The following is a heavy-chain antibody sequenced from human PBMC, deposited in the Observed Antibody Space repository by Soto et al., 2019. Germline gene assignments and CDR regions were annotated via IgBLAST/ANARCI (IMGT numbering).Heavy chain of an antibody. V-gene: IGHV4-30-4*01. Sequence: PSETLSLTCTVSGGSISSGDYYWSWIRQPPGKGLEWIGYIYHTGNTYYNPSLKSRVSISVDTSKNQFSLKLSSVTAADTAVYYCARDLSPVQYDSSGPVAGWGQGTLVTVSS. CDR1: GGSISSGDYY. D-gene: IGHD3-22*01. CDR2: IYHTGNT. J-gene: IGHJ4*02. CDR3: ARDLSPVQYDSSGPVAG.